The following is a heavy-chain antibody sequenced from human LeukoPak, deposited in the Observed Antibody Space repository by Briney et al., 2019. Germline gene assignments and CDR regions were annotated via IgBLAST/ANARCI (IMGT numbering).Heavy chain of an antibody. CDR1: GFTFGDYA. CDR3: TRSKDGIATPCQL. CDR2: IRSKAYGGTT. D-gene: IGHD2-21*01. Sequence: GGSLRLSCTASGFTFGDYAMSWVRQAPGKGLEWVGFIRSKAYGGTTEYAASVNGRFSISRDDCNSIDYLQIKSLKTEETAVYCCTRSKDGIATPCQLGGEGTRVSVS. V-gene: IGHV3-49*04. J-gene: IGHJ1*01.